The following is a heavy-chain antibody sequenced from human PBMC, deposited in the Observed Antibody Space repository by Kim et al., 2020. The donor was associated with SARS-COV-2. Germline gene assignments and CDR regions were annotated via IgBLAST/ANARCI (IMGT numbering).Heavy chain of an antibody. CDR3: SKGVVSTGYYNWFDP. D-gene: IGHD3-22*01. J-gene: IGHJ5*02. Sequence: AESVKGRFTISRDNSKNPLYRQMNSLRAEDTAVYYCSKGVVSTGYYNWFDPWGQGALVTVSS. V-gene: IGHV3-23*01.